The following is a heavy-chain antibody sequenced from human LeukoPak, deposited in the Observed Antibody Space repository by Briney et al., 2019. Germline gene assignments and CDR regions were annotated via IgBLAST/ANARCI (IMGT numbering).Heavy chain of an antibody. CDR2: ILPGDSDT. CDR3: ATLVGYGSFFDY. J-gene: IGHJ4*02. Sequence: AESLKISCKGSGYSFTSYWIGWVRHVPGKGLEYMGIILPGDSDTRYSASFQGQVTISADKSISTAYLQWSSLKASDTAMYYCATLVGYGSFFDYWGQGTLVTVSS. D-gene: IGHD3-10*01. CDR1: GYSFTSYW. V-gene: IGHV5-51*01.